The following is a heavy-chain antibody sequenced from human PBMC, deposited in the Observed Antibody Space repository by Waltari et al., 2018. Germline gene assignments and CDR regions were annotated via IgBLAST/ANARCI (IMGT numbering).Heavy chain of an antibody. Sequence: EVQLVESGGGLVQPGGSLRLSCAASGLTISSNWMTWVRQAPGKGLEGVANINEDGSEKYDVDSVKGRFTISRDNAKKSLYLQMDTLRVEDTAVYYCARARGLDVWGQGTTVTVSS. CDR3: ARARGLDV. V-gene: IGHV3-7*01. J-gene: IGHJ6*02. CDR2: INEDGSEK. CDR1: GLTISSNW.